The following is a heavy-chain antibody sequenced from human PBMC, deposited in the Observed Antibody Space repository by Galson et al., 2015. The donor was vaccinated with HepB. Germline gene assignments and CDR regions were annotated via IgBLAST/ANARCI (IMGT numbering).Heavy chain of an antibody. CDR3: ATLDSRGYSGYPTPDY. CDR1: GYTLTELS. Sequence: SVKVSCKVSGYTLTELSMHWVRQAPGKGLEWMGGFDPEDGETIYAQKFQGRVTMTEDTSTDTAYMELSSLRSEDTAVYYCATLDSRGYSGYPTPDYWGQGTLVTVSS. D-gene: IGHD5-12*01. CDR2: FDPEDGET. J-gene: IGHJ4*02. V-gene: IGHV1-24*01.